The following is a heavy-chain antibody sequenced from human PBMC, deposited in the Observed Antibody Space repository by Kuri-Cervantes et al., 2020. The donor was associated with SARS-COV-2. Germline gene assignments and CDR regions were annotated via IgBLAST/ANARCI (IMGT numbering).Heavy chain of an antibody. J-gene: IGHJ6*02. CDR2: ISAYNGNT. V-gene: IGHV1-18*01. CDR3: ARDLGGKIAVAFYYYGMDV. D-gene: IGHD6-19*01. Sequence: ASVKVSCKASGYTFTSYGISWVRKAPGQGLEWMGWISAYNGNTNYAQKLQGRVTMTTDTSTSTAYMELRSLRSDDTAVYYCARDLGGKIAVAFYYYGMDVWGQGTTVTVSS. CDR1: GYTFTSYG.